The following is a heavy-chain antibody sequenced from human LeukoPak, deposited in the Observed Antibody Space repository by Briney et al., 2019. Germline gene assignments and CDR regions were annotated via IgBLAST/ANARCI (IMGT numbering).Heavy chain of an antibody. CDR3: AKDNWEIGAFDI. Sequence: GGSLRLSCAASGFTFSHYAMTWVRQAPGKGLEWVSAISGSRGFTYYTDSVQGRFTVSRDNSKNTLYLQMNSLRAEDTAVYYCAKDNWEIGAFDIWGQGTMVTVSS. D-gene: IGHD7-27*01. CDR2: ISGSRGFT. CDR1: GFTFSHYA. V-gene: IGHV3-23*01. J-gene: IGHJ3*02.